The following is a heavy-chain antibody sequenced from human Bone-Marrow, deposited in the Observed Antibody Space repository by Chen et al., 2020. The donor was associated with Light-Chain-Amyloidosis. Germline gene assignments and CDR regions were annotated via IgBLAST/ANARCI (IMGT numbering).Heavy chain of an antibody. V-gene: IGHV1-69*01. CDR3: ARVQSTVTTFFAAPPDY. CDR1: GGTFSSYA. J-gene: IGHJ4*02. CDR2: IIPIFGTA. D-gene: IGHD4-17*01. Sequence: QVQLVQSGAEVKKPGSSVKVSCKASGGTFSSYAISWVRQAPGQGLEWMGVIIPIFGTASYAQKFQGRVTITADESTSTAYMELSSLRSEDTAVYYCARVQSTVTTFFAAPPDYWGQGTLVTVSS.